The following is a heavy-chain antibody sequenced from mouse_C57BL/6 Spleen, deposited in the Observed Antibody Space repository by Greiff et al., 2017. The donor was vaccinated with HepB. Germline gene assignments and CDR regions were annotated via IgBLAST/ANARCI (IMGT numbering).Heavy chain of an antibody. D-gene: IGHD2-12*01. V-gene: IGHV1-26*01. CDR2: INPNNGGT. J-gene: IGHJ4*01. CDR1: GYTFTDYY. Sequence: EVQLQQSGPELVKPGASVKISCKASGYTFTDYYMNWVKQSHGKSLEWIGDINPNNGGTSYNQKFKGKATLTVDKSSSTSYMELRSLTSEDSAVYYCARTYCSPEGSSMDYWGQGTSVTVSS. CDR3: ARTYCSPEGSSMDY.